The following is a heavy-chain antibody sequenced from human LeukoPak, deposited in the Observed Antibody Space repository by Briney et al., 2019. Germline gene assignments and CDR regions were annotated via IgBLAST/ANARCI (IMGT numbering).Heavy chain of an antibody. D-gene: IGHD3-22*01. CDR1: GYTFTSYY. V-gene: IGHV1-46*01. Sequence: ASVTVSCKASGYTFTSYYMHWVRQAPGQGLEWMGLINPSGGSTSCAQKFQGRVTMTRDTSTSTVYMELSSLRSEDTAVYYCARGWRPYYDSSGYLHAFDIWGQGTMVTVSS. CDR2: INPSGGST. J-gene: IGHJ3*02. CDR3: ARGWRPYYDSSGYLHAFDI.